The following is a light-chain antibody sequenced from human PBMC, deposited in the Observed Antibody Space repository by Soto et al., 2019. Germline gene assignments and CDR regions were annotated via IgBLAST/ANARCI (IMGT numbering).Light chain of an antibody. Sequence: QSALTQPRSVSGSPGQSVTISCTGTSSDVGGYNYVSWYQQHPGKAPKLVIYDVSKRPSGVPDRFSGSKSGNTASLTISGLQAEDEADYYCCSYAGSNNLYVFGTGTKLTVL. CDR3: CSYAGSNNLYV. CDR2: DVS. V-gene: IGLV2-11*01. CDR1: SSDVGGYNY. J-gene: IGLJ1*01.